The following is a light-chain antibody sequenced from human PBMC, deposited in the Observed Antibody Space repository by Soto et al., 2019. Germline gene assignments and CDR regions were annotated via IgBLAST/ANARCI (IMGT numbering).Light chain of an antibody. CDR1: QSVSSTY. V-gene: IGKV3-20*01. Sequence: EVVLTQSPGTLSLSPGERATLSCRASQSVSSTYLAWYQQKPGQAPRLLIYGASSRATGIPDRFSGSGSGTDFNLTISRLEPDDFAVYYCQEYGSSRTFGQGTKVEIK. CDR3: QEYGSSRT. J-gene: IGKJ1*01. CDR2: GAS.